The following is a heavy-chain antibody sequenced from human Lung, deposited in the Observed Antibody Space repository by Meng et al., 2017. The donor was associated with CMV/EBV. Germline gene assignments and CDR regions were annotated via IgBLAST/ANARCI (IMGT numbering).Heavy chain of an antibody. V-gene: IGHV3-9*01. CDR3: TRVALGFDL. CDR1: GFTLDDYA. CDR2: ISWNSDNL. Sequence: SXKISCAASGFTLDDYAMHWVRQPPGKGLEWVSGISWNSDNLAYADSVKGRFTVPRDNAKNSLYLQMNSLRPEDTALYYCTRVALGFDLWGQGTLITVSS. J-gene: IGHJ5*02.